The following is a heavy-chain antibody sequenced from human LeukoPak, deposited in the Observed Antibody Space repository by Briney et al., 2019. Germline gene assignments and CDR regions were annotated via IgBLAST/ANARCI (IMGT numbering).Heavy chain of an antibody. CDR3: ARVSGQLLSYSVY. J-gene: IGHJ4*02. V-gene: IGHV1-18*01. Sequence: ASMKGSCKASGFTFSSHGISWVRQGPGQRLEWIGWISAYDGNTNYAQKLQGRVTMTTDTSTSTAYMELRSLRSDDTAVYYCARVSGQLLSYSVYWGQGTLATVSS. CDR1: GFTFSSHG. CDR2: ISAYDGNT. D-gene: IGHD2-2*01.